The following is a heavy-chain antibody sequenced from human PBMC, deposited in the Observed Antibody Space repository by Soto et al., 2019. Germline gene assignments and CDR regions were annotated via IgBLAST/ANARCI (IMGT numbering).Heavy chain of an antibody. CDR1: WVSIPNYN. CDR3: AREWSAFDY. D-gene: IGHD2-15*01. V-gene: IGHV4-59*01. J-gene: IGHJ4*02. Sequence: SYTTSINCPVSWVSIPNYNWTWIRQSPWKGLEWIAYMYLSGSSSYNPSLKSRATISMDTFRNQYSLQLNSATAADTAVYYCAREWSAFDYWGQGSLVTVSS. CDR2: MYLSGSS.